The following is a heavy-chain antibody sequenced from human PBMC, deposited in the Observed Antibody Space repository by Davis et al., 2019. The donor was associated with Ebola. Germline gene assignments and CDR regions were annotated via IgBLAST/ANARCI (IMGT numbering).Heavy chain of an antibody. CDR3: ARENYYGSGTYGMDV. D-gene: IGHD3-10*01. CDR1: GCTFTDYY. V-gene: IGHV1-2*05. Sequence: AASVKVSCKTSGCTFTDYYMHWVRQAPGQGLEWMGRINPNSGGTNYAQNFQGRVTMTRDTSISTAYMELSRLRSDDTVVYYCARENYYGSGTYGMDVWGQGTTVTVSS. CDR2: INPNSGGT. J-gene: IGHJ6*02.